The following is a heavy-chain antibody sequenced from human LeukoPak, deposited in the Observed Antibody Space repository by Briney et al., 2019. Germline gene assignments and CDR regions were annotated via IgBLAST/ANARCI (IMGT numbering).Heavy chain of an antibody. J-gene: IGHJ4*02. CDR1: GGSIGSSSYY. CDR3: ARHENWGRPDY. Sequence: PSVTLSLTCTVSGGSIGSSSYYWAWVRQPPGKGLEWIGTIYYTGSTYYNPSLKSRVTISVDTSKNQFSLKLSSVTAADTAVYYCARHENWGRPDYWGQGTLVTVSS. V-gene: IGHV4-39*01. CDR2: IYYTGST. D-gene: IGHD7-27*01.